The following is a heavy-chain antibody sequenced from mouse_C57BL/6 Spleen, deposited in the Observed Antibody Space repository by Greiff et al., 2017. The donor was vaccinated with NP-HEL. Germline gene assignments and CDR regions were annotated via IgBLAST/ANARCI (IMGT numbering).Heavy chain of an antibody. J-gene: IGHJ4*01. CDR1: GYTFTDYY. CDR2: IYPGSGNT. Sequence: QVQLKQSGAELVRPGASVKLSCKASGYTFTDYYINWVKQRPGQGLEWIARIYPGSGNTYYNEKFKGKATLTAEKSSSTAYMPLSSLTSEDSAVYFCAREGEGSSGYGGYYAMDYWGQGTSVTVSS. D-gene: IGHD3-2*02. V-gene: IGHV1-76*01. CDR3: AREGEGSSGYGGYYAMDY.